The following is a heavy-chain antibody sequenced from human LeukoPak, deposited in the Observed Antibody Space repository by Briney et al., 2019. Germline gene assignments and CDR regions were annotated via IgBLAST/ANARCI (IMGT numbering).Heavy chain of an antibody. CDR3: ARHASVDGNWPRPLDY. CDR1: GGSISSSNYY. D-gene: IGHD6-19*01. CDR2: IYYSGST. V-gene: IGHV4-39*01. Sequence: SETLSLTCTVSGGSISSSNYYWGWGRQPPGKGLEWIGNIYYSGSTYYKPSLKTRVTISVDTSKNQFSLKLTSVTAADTAVYYCARHASVDGNWPRPLDYWGQGSLVTVSS. J-gene: IGHJ4*02.